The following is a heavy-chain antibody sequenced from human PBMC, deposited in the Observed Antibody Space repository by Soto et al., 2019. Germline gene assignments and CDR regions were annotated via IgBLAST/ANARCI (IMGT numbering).Heavy chain of an antibody. J-gene: IGHJ6*02. CDR3: ARENQLLSYYYSGMDV. V-gene: IGHV1-69*01. D-gene: IGHD2-2*01. Sequence: QVQLVQSGAEVKKPGSSVKVSCKASGGTFSSYAISWVRQAPGQGLEWMGGIIPIFGTANYAQKFQGRVTSTADESTSKAYMELSSLRSEDTAVYYCARENQLLSYYYSGMDVWGQGTTVTVSS. CDR1: GGTFSSYA. CDR2: IIPIFGTA.